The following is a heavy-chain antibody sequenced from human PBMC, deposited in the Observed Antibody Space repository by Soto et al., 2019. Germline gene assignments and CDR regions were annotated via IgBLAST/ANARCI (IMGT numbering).Heavy chain of an antibody. CDR3: ARVSGGVDYYYYYMDV. CDR1: GGSSGGYG. Sequence: LQTLCVRWSVAGGSSGGYGGSWISQTPGKALEWIGYIYYSASTNYNPSLKSRVTISVDTSKNQFSLKLSSVTAADTAVYYCARVSGGVDYYYYYMDVWGKGTTVTVSS. J-gene: IGHJ6*03. CDR2: IYYSAST. V-gene: IGHV4-59*01. D-gene: IGHD6-25*01.